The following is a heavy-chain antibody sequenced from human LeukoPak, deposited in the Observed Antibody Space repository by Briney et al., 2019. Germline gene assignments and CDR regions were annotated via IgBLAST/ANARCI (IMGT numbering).Heavy chain of an antibody. CDR3: ARDAVRSVGAVDY. J-gene: IGHJ4*02. CDR1: GFTFSSYW. D-gene: IGHD1-26*01. V-gene: IGHV3-7*01. CDR2: INHNGNVN. Sequence: GGSLRLSCAASGFTFSSYWMNWARQAPGKGLEWVASINHNGNVNYYVDSVKGRFTISRDNAKNSLYLQMNSLRAEDTAVYYCARDAVRSVGAVDYWGQGTLVTVSS.